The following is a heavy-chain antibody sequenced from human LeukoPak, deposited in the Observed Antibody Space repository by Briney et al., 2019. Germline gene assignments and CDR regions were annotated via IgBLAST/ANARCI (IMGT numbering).Heavy chain of an antibody. CDR3: ATDTEPGGIVVVPPAL. Sequence: ASVKVSCKVSGYTLNELPMHWVRQAPGKGLEWMGGFDPESGETIYPQKFQGRVTMTEDTSTDTAYMELSSLRSEDTAVYYCATDTEPGGIVVVPPALWGQGTLVTVSS. J-gene: IGHJ4*02. D-gene: IGHD2-2*01. CDR1: GYTLNELP. CDR2: FDPESGET. V-gene: IGHV1-24*01.